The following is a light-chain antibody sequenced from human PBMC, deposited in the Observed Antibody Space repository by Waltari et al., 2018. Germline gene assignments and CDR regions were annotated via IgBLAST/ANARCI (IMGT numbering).Light chain of an antibody. V-gene: IGKV3-20*01. CDR3: QNHERLPAT. Sequence: IVLTQSPGTLSLSPGERATLSCRASQSVSKYLAWYQQRPGQAPRLLIYAASTRATGIPARFSGSGFGTDFSLTISRLEPEDFAVYYCQNHERLPATFGQGTKVEIK. CDR1: QSVSKY. CDR2: AAS. J-gene: IGKJ1*01.